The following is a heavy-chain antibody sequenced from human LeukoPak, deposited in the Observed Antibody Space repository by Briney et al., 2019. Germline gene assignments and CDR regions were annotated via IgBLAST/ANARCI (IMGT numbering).Heavy chain of an antibody. J-gene: IGHJ6*03. CDR2: INSDGSST. V-gene: IGHV3-74*01. Sequence: PGGSLRLSCAASGFTFSSYWMHWVRQAPGKGLVWVSRINSDGSSTSYADSVKGRFTISRDNAKNTLYLQMNSLRAEDTAVYYCARDGDDSSSWYASHHYYYYMDVWGKGTTVTISS. CDR3: ARDGDDSSSWYASHHYYYYMDV. CDR1: GFTFSSYW. D-gene: IGHD6-13*01.